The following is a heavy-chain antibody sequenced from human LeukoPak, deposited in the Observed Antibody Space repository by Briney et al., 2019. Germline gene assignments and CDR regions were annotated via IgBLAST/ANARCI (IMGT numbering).Heavy chain of an antibody. CDR1: GFTFSSYS. CDR2: ISSSSSYI. D-gene: IGHD2-8*02. Sequence: GGSLRLSCAASGFTFSSYSMNWVRQAPGKGLEWVSSISSSSSYIYYADSVKGRFTISRDNAKNSLYLQMNSLRAEDTALYYCAKPGGTQFLSGDDFWGPGTLVTVSS. V-gene: IGHV3-21*04. CDR3: AKPGGTQFLSGDDF. J-gene: IGHJ4*02.